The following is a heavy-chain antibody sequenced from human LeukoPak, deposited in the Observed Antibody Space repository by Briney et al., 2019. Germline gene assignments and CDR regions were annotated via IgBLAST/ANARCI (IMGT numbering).Heavy chain of an antibody. Sequence: GGSLRLSCAAPGFSFSGYGMHWVRQAPSKGLEWVAFIRHDGTEYHTDSVKGRLTISRDNSKSTLFLQMNSLGAEDTAVYYCGKGRERDYNCLDSWGQGTLVTVSS. J-gene: IGHJ4*02. V-gene: IGHV3-30*02. D-gene: IGHD5-24*01. CDR1: GFSFSGYG. CDR2: IRHDGTE. CDR3: GKGRERDYNCLDS.